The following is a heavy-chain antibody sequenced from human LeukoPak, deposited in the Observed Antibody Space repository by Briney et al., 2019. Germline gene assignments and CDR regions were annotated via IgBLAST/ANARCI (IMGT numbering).Heavy chain of an antibody. CDR3: ARSPFRRIAVAGQGGMDV. D-gene: IGHD6-19*01. CDR1: GGSISSYY. J-gene: IGHJ6*02. Sequence: PSETLSLTCTVSGGSISSYYWSWIRQPPGKGLEWIRYIYYSGSTNYNPSLKSRVTISVDTSKNQFSLKLSSVTAADTAVYYCARSPFRRIAVAGQGGMDVWGQGTTVTVSS. CDR2: IYYSGST. V-gene: IGHV4-59*01.